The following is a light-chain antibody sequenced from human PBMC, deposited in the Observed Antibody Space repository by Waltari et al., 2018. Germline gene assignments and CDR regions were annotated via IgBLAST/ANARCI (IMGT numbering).Light chain of an antibody. CDR1: SSNFAHLD. J-gene: IGLJ1*01. V-gene: IGLV1-40*01. CDR3: QSYDNRLSYV. CDR2: ASN. Sequence: SLLNHPPSVSAAPGQRVTNSSTGSSSNFAHLDVHSYHQLPGQAPNLLIFASNNRPSGVPDRFSGSKSGTSASLAITGLQPEDEGDYYCQSYDNRLSYVFGSGTKVTVL.